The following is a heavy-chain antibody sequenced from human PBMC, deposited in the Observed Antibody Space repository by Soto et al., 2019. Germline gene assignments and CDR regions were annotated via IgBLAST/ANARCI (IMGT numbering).Heavy chain of an antibody. V-gene: IGHV1-18*01. D-gene: IGHD3-3*01. CDR3: ARDRITIFGVVRHAFDI. J-gene: IGHJ3*02. Sequence: ASAKVSCKASCYTFTSYGIGLVRHAHGQGLEWMGWISAYNGNTNYAQKLQGRVTMTTDTSTSTAYMELRSLRSDDTAVYYCARDRITIFGVVRHAFDIWGQGTMVTVSS. CDR2: ISAYNGNT. CDR1: CYTFTSYG.